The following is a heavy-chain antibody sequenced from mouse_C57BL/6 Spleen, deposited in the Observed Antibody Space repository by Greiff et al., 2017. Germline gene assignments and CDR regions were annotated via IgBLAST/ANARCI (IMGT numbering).Heavy chain of an antibody. V-gene: IGHV1-59*01. Sequence: QVHVKQPGAELVRPGPSVKLSCKASGYTFTSYWMHWVKQRPGQGLEWIGVIDPSDSYTNYNQKFKGKATLTVDTSSSTAYMQLSSLTSEDSAVYYCARYYYGSSSDYWGQGTTLTVSS. D-gene: IGHD1-1*01. J-gene: IGHJ2*01. CDR2: IDPSDSYT. CDR3: ARYYYGSSSDY. CDR1: GYTFTSYW.